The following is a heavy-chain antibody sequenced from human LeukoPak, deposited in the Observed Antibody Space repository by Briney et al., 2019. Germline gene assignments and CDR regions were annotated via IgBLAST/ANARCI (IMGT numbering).Heavy chain of an antibody. CDR2: ISSSGSTI. CDR1: GFTFSSYE. Sequence: GGSLRLSCAASGFTFSSYEMNWVRQAPGKGLEWVSYISSSGSTIYYADSVKGRFTISRDNSKNTLYLQMNSLRVEDTAVYYCATHHDYSNSNYFDFWGPGTLVTVSS. CDR3: ATHHDYSNSNYFDF. D-gene: IGHD4-11*01. J-gene: IGHJ4*02. V-gene: IGHV3-48*03.